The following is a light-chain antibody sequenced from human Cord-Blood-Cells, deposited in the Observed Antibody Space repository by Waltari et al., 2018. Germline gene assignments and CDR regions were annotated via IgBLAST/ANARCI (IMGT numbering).Light chain of an antibody. CDR2: DVS. V-gene: IGLV2-14*01. CDR1: SSDFGGYNT. Sequence: QSALTQPAPVSGSPGQSITISCTGTSSDFGGYNTVSWYQQHPGKAPKLMIYDVSNRPSGVSNRFSGSKSGNTASLTISGLQAEDEADYYCSSYTSSSTYVFGTGTKVTVL. CDR3: SSYTSSSTYV. J-gene: IGLJ1*01.